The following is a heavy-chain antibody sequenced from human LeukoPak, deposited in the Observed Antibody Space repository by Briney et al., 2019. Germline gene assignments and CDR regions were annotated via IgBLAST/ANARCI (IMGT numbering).Heavy chain of an antibody. V-gene: IGHV1-18*03. CDR1: GYTYG. D-gene: IGHD2-15*01. J-gene: IGHJ4*02. CDR2: ISPQNGNT. CDR3: ARLTHFCSGGRCYRFFDS. Sequence: ASVKVSCKASGYTYGITWVRQAPGQGLGWMGWISPQNGNTNYAQNLQGRVTMTTDTSTSTSFMDLRSLRSDDMAMYYCARLTHFCSGGRCYRFFDSWGQGTLVTVSS.